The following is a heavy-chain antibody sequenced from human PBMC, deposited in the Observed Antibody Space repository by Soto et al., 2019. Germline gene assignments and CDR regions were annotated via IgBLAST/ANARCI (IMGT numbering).Heavy chain of an antibody. CDR2: LSGSSVTT. CDR3: AKVLVAVAGIDY. J-gene: IGHJ4*02. V-gene: IGHV3-23*01. Sequence: LRLSCAASGFTFSSYAMSWVRQAPGKGLEWVSTLSGSSVTTYYADSVKGRFTISRDNSKNTLYLQMNSLRAEDTAVYYCAKVLVAVAGIDYWGQGTLVTVSS. CDR1: GFTFSSYA. D-gene: IGHD6-19*01.